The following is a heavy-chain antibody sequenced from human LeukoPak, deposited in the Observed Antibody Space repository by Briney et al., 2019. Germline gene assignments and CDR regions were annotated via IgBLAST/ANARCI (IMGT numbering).Heavy chain of an antibody. J-gene: IGHJ6*03. V-gene: IGHV1-69*05. CDR1: GGTFSSYA. D-gene: IGHD5-18*01. CDR3: ARGGLGYSYGYFYYYYYYMDV. CDR2: IIPIFGTA. Sequence: SVKVSCKASGGTFSSYAISWVRQAPGQGLEWMGGIIPIFGTANYAQKFQGRVTITRNTSISTAYMELSSLRSEDTAVYYCARGGLGYSYGYFYYYYYYMDVWGKGTTVTVSS.